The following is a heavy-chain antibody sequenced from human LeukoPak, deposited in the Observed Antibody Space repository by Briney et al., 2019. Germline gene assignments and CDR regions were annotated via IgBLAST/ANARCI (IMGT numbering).Heavy chain of an antibody. V-gene: IGHV3-74*01. CDR1: GFTFSGYW. J-gene: IGHJ6*03. CDR3: ARGGGWDTTFRVVQYMDV. Sequence: GGSLRLSCAASGFTFSGYWMHWVRQVPEKGLVLVSRIDNGGSGTTYADSVKGRFTVSRDNAKNTLYLQMNSLRAEDTAIYYCARGGGWDTTFRVVQYMDVWAKGPRSPSP. CDR2: IDNGGSGT. D-gene: IGHD3-3*01.